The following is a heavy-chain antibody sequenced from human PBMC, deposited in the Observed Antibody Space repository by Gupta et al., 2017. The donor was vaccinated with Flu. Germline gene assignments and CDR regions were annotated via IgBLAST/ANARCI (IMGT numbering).Heavy chain of an antibody. D-gene: IGHD2-2*01. CDR3: AKGRSSSSSTYYYYGMDV. Sequence: EVQLLESGGGLVQPGGSLRLSCAASEFTFSSYAMSWVRQAPGKGLEWVSAISSSSGSTYYADSVKGRFTISRDNSKNTLYLQMNSLRAEDTAVYYCAKGRSSSSSTYYYYGMDVWGQGTTVTVSS. CDR2: ISSSSGST. V-gene: IGHV3-23*01. CDR1: EFTFSSYA. J-gene: IGHJ6*02.